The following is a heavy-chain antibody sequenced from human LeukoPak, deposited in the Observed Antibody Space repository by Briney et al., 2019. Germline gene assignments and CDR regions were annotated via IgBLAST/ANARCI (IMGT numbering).Heavy chain of an antibody. D-gene: IGHD5-24*01. J-gene: IGHJ4*02. Sequence: SETLSLTCTVSGGSISSGGYYWSWIRQPPGKGLEWIGYIYHSGSTYYNPSLKSRVTISVDRSKNQFSLKLSSVTAADTAVYYCASQEMATAYFDYWGQGTLVTVSS. CDR3: ASQEMATAYFDY. CDR1: GGSISSGGYY. CDR2: IYHSGST. V-gene: IGHV4-30-2*02.